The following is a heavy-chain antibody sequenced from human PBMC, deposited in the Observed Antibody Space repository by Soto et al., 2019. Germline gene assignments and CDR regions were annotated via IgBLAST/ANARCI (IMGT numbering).Heavy chain of an antibody. CDR3: ARHVDSSGWAVYYYYYGMDV. Sequence: SETLSLTCTVSGGSISSSSYYWGWIRQPPGKGLEWIGSIYYSGSTYYNPSLKSRVTISVDTSKNQFSLKLSSVTAADTAVYYCARHVDSSGWAVYYYYYGMDVWGQGTTATVSS. D-gene: IGHD3-22*01. J-gene: IGHJ6*02. CDR1: GGSISSSSYY. CDR2: IYYSGST. V-gene: IGHV4-39*01.